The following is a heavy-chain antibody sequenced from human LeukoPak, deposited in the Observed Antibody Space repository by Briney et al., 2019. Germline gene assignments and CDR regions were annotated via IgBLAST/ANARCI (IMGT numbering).Heavy chain of an antibody. J-gene: IGHJ4*02. CDR3: ARVYDSSGFHFDY. D-gene: IGHD3-22*01. CDR2: INHSGST. Sequence: SETLSLTCAVYGGSFSGYYWSWIRQPPGKGLEWIGEINHSGSTNYNPSLKSRVTISVDTSKNQFSLKLSSVTAADTAVYYCARVYDSSGFHFDYWGQGTLVTVSS. CDR1: GGSFSGYY. V-gene: IGHV4-34*01.